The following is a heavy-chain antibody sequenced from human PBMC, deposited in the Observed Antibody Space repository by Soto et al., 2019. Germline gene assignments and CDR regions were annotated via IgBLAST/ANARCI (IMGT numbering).Heavy chain of an antibody. J-gene: IGHJ4*02. CDR2: ISYDGSNK. V-gene: IGHV3-30-3*01. CDR3: ARDKIRTMELLLYY. CDR1: GFTFSSYA. D-gene: IGHD1-26*01. Sequence: QTGGSLRLSCAASGFTFSSYAMHWVRQAPGKGLEWVAVISYDGSNKYYADSVKGRFTISRDNSKNTLYLQMNSLRAEDTAVYYCARDKIRTMELLLYYWGQGTLVTVSS.